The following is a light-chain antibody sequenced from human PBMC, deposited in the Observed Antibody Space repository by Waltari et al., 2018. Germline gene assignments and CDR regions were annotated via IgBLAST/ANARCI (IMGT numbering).Light chain of an antibody. CDR1: QSISSY. Sequence: DIQMTQSPSSLSTSVGDRVTITCRASQSISSYLNWYQQKPGKAPKLLIYAASSLQSGVPSRFSGSGSGTDFTLTIRSLQREDFVTYYCQQSYSTLFWTFGQGTKVEIK. CDR3: QQSYSTLFWT. V-gene: IGKV1-39*01. CDR2: AAS. J-gene: IGKJ1*01.